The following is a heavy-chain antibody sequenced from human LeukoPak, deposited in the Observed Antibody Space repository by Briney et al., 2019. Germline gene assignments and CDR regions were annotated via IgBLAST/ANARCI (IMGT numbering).Heavy chain of an antibody. CDR2: INHSGST. CDR3: ARVGRWLQVADS. J-gene: IGHJ4*02. CDR1: GGSFSGYY. V-gene: IGHV4-34*01. D-gene: IGHD5-24*01. Sequence: SETLSLTCAVYGGSFSGYYWSWIRQPPGKGLEWIGEINHSGSTNYNPSLKSRVTISVDTSKNQFSLKQSSVTAADTAVYYCARVGRWLQVADSWGQGTLVTVSS.